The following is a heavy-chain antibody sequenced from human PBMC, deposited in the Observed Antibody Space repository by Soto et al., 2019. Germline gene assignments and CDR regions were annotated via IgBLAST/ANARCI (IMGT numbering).Heavy chain of an antibody. CDR1: GDSFTSYY. V-gene: IGHV1-46*01. D-gene: IGHD2-8*01. J-gene: IGHJ6*02. CDR2: INPSGGST. CDR3: ASDNSGYCTNGVCYDYGMDV. Sequence: GASVKVSCKASGDSFTSYYMHWVRQAPGQGLEWMGIINPSGGSTSYAQKFQGRVTMTRDTSTSTVYMELSSLRSEDTAVYYCASDNSGYCTNGVCYDYGMDVWGQGTTVTVSS.